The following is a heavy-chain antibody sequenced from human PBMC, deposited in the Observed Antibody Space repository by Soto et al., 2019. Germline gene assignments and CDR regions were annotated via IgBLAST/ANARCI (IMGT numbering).Heavy chain of an antibody. CDR1: GFTLNNHA. D-gene: IGHD4-17*01. J-gene: IGHJ4*02. Sequence: EVQLLESGGGLVQPGGSLRLSCTASGFTLNNHAMSWVRQAPGKGLEWVSGISGSDGSTYYADSVRGRFSISRDSSKNTLYLQMSSLRAEDTAVYYCASPPRATVTDNVFDFWGPGTLVTVSS. CDR3: ASPPRATVTDNVFDF. V-gene: IGHV3-23*01. CDR2: ISGSDGST.